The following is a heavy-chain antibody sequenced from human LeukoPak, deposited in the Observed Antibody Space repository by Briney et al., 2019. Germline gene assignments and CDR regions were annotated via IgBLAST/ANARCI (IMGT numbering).Heavy chain of an antibody. Sequence: GGSLRLSCAASGFTFSNYTMHWVRQAPGKGLEYVSVISSNGGSTYYANSVKGRFTISRDNSKNTLYLQVGSLRAEDMAVYYCAKDSTRYSSSWGYFDYWGQGTLVTVSS. V-gene: IGHV3-64*01. CDR1: GFTFSNYT. D-gene: IGHD6-13*01. CDR2: ISSNGGST. CDR3: AKDSTRYSSSWGYFDY. J-gene: IGHJ4*02.